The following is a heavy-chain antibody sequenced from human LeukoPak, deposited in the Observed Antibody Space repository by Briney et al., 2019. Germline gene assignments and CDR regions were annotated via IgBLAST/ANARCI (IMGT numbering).Heavy chain of an antibody. CDR2: IYYSGST. J-gene: IGHJ4*02. CDR3: ARHDSSGYYYYIDY. V-gene: IGHV4-39*01. Sequence: SETLSLTCTVSGGSISSSSHYWGWIRQPPGKGLEWIGSIYYSGSTYYNPSLKSRVTISVDTSKNQFSLKLSSVTAADTAVYYWARHDSSGYYYYIDYWGQGTLVTVSS. D-gene: IGHD3-22*01. CDR1: GGSISSSSHY.